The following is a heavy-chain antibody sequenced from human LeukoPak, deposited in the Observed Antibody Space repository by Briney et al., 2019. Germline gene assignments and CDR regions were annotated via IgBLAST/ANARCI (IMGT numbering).Heavy chain of an antibody. CDR2: IYTSGYT. J-gene: IGHJ3*02. Sequence: SETLSLTCTVSGGSIISYYWSWIRQPAGKGLEWIGRIYTSGYTNYNPSLKSRVTISVDTSKNQFSLKLSSVTAADTAVYYRARDRRNEFYDSYGAFDIWGQGTMVTVSS. CDR1: GGSIISYY. V-gene: IGHV4-4*07. CDR3: ARDRRNEFYDSYGAFDI. D-gene: IGHD3-3*01.